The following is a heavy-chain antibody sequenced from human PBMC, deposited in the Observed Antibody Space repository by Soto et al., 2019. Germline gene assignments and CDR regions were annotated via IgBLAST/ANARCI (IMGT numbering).Heavy chain of an antibody. J-gene: IGHJ2*01. Sequence: GGSLRLSCAASGFTVSSNYMSWVRQAPGKGLEWVSVIYSGGSTYYADSVKGRFTISRDNSKNTLYLQMNSLRAEDTAVYYCARSGYSYGYAIAAYWYFDLWGRGTLVTVSS. CDR1: GFTVSSNY. CDR2: IYSGGST. D-gene: IGHD5-18*01. V-gene: IGHV3-66*01. CDR3: ARSGYSYGYAIAAYWYFDL.